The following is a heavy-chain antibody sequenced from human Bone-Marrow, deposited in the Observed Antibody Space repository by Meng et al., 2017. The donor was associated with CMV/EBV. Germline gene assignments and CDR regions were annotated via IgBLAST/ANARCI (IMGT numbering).Heavy chain of an antibody. CDR3: ARGDSSAYYTGPYAFDI. CDR2: ISAYNCNT. J-gene: IGHJ3*02. V-gene: IGHV1-18*01. D-gene: IGHD3-22*01. CDR1: GYTFTSYG. Sequence: ASVKVSCKASGYTFTSYGISWVRQAPGQGLEWMGWISAYNCNTNFAQNLQGRVTMTADTSTSTAYMELRSLRSDDTAVYYCARGDSSAYYTGPYAFDIWGQGTMVTVSS.